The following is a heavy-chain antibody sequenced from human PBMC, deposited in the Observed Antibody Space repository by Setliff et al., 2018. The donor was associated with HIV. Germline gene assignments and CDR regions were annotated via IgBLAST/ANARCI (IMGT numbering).Heavy chain of an antibody. CDR2: FYTSGST. D-gene: IGHD3-22*01. Sequence: SETLSLTCTVSGGSINTYYWSWIRQPAGKGLEWIGRFYTSGSTNYNPSLKSRVTTSVDTSKNQFSLKLSSVTAADTAVYYCARDRLTYYFDYWGQGILVTVTS. CDR1: GGSINTYY. J-gene: IGHJ4*02. V-gene: IGHV4-4*07. CDR3: ARDRLTYYFDY.